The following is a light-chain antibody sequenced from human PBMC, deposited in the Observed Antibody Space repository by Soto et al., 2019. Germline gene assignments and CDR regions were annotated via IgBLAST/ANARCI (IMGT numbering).Light chain of an antibody. CDR3: QQYNTYPLT. J-gene: IGKJ4*01. CDR2: KAS. CDR1: QCITTW. Sequence: DIQMTQSPSTLSASVGERVTITCRASQCITTWLAWYQQKPGKAPKLLIYKASSLEGGVPSRFSGSGSGTEFNITISSLQPDDFATYYCQQYNTYPLTFGGGTTVEIK. V-gene: IGKV1-5*03.